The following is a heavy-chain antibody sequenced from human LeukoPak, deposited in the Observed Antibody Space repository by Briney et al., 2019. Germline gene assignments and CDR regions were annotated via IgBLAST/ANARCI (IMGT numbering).Heavy chain of an antibody. CDR3: ARGGFDSRWACDI. J-gene: IGHJ3*02. CDR2: INTNTRNP. CDR1: GYTFTRYA. V-gene: IGHV7-4-1*02. D-gene: IGHD3-9*01. Sequence: GASVQVSGKASGYTFTRYAVNWVRQAPGLGLEWMGWINTNTRNPTYAQGFTGRVVFSLDTSVSTAYLQISSLKAEDTAVYYCARGGFDSRWACDIWGQGTMVTVSS.